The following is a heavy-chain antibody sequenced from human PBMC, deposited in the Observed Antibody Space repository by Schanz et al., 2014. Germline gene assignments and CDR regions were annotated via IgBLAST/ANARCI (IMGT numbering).Heavy chain of an antibody. D-gene: IGHD7-27*01. V-gene: IGHV3-53*01. CDR3: ARENLNWEAFDI. J-gene: IGHJ3*02. CDR2: LYIGGGST. Sequence: EVQLVESGGGLIQPGGSLRLSCAVSGFTVSTNYMSWVRQAPGKGLEWVSSLYIGGGSTRYADSVKGRFTISRDNAKNSLYLEMTSLRGEDTAVYYCARENLNWEAFDIWGQGTVVTVSS. CDR1: GFTVSTNY.